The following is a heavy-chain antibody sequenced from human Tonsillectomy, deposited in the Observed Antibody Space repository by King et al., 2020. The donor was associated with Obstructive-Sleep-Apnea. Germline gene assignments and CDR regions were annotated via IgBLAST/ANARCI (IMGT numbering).Heavy chain of an antibody. J-gene: IGHJ6*02. Sequence: VQLVQSGAEVKKPGESLKISCKGSGYSFTSYWIGWVRQMPGKGLEWIGIIYPGDSDTRYSPSFQGQVTISADKSISTAYLQWSSLKASDTAMYYCARHMRTTVTLWYYYYGMDVWGQGTTVTVSS. D-gene: IGHD4-11*01. CDR2: IYPGDSDT. CDR1: GYSFTSYW. CDR3: ARHMRTTVTLWYYYYGMDV. V-gene: IGHV5-51*01.